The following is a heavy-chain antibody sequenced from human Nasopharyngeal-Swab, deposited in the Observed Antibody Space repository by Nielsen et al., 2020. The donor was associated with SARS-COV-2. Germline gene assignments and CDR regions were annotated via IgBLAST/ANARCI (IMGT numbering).Heavy chain of an antibody. Sequence: GESLKISCAASGFTFSSYAMHWVRQAPGRGPEWVAVISYDGSNKYYADSVKGRFTISRDNSKNTLYLQMNSLRVEDTAMYYCAKDRDSGDDSDDYYHYYGMDVWGQGTTVTVSS. V-gene: IGHV3-30-3*01. CDR3: AKDRDSGDDSDDYYHYYGMDV. CDR2: ISYDGSNK. D-gene: IGHD5-12*01. CDR1: GFTFSSYA. J-gene: IGHJ6*02.